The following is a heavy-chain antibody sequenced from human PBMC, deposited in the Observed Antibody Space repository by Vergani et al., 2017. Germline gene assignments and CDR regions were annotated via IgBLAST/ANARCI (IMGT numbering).Heavy chain of an antibody. D-gene: IGHD1-26*01. CDR3: ARDSAVGGTFDS. CDR2: IYHSGST. CDR1: GYSISSGYY. Sequence: VQLQESGPGLVKPSETLSLTCTVSGYSISSGYYWGWIRQPPGKGLEWIGSIYHSGSTYYNPSLKSRVTISVDTSKNQFSLKLSSVTAADTAVYYCARDSAVGGTFDSWGQGTLVSVSS. V-gene: IGHV4-38-2*02. J-gene: IGHJ4*02.